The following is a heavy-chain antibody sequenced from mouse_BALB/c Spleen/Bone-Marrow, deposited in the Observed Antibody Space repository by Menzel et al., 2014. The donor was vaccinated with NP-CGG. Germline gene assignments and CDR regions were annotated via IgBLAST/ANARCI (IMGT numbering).Heavy chain of an antibody. V-gene: IGHV1-4*01. CDR1: GYTFXSYT. CDR3: ARRDYFDY. Sequence: VQLQQSGAELARPGASVKMSCKASGYTFXSYTMHWVKQRPGQGLEWIGYINPSSGYTNYNQKFKDKATLTADKSSSTACMQLSSLTSEDSAVYYRARRDYFDYWGQGTTLTVSS. CDR2: INPSSGYT. J-gene: IGHJ2*01.